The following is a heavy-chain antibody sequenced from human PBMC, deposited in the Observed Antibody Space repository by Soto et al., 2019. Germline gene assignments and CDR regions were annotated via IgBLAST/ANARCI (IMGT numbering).Heavy chain of an antibody. CDR1: EFTVSNNY. D-gene: IGHD6-6*01. Sequence: EVQLVESGGGLVQPGGSLRLSCAASEFTVSNNYMSWVRQAPGKGLEWVSLIYSGGATHYADSVRGRFTISTDNSKNTLYLQMNSLRGDDTAIYYCMNRPRAWGQGTLVTVSS. J-gene: IGHJ5*02. V-gene: IGHV3-66*01. CDR2: IYSGGAT. CDR3: MNRPRA.